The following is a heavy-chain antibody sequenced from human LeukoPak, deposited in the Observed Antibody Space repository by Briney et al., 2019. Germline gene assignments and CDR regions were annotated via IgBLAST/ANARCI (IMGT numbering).Heavy chain of an antibody. CDR3: AREAHRYCSGGSCYSGLFDY. CDR1: GFTFSSYS. CDR2: ISSSSSYI. V-gene: IGHV3-21*01. Sequence: PGGSLRLSCAASGFTFSSYSMNWVRQATGKGLEWVSSISSSSSYIYYADSVKGRFTISRDNAKNSLYLQMNSLRAEDTAVYYCAREAHRYCSGGSCYSGLFDYWGQGTLVTVSS. D-gene: IGHD2-15*01. J-gene: IGHJ4*02.